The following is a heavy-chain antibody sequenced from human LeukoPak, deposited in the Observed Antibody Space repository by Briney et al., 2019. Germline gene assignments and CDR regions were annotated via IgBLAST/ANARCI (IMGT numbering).Heavy chain of an antibody. D-gene: IGHD3-10*01. CDR1: GGTFSSYA. V-gene: IGHV1-69*13. J-gene: IGHJ4*02. CDR3: ARGEPDYYGSGSYYNQFDY. Sequence: ASVKVSCKASGGTFSSYAISWVRQAPGQGLEWMGGIIPIFGTANYAQKFQGRVTITADESTCTAYMELSSLRSEDTAVYYCARGEPDYYGSGSYYNQFDYWGQGTLVTVSS. CDR2: IIPIFGTA.